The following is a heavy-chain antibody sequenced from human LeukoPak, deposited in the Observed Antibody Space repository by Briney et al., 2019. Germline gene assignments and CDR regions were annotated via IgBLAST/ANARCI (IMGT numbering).Heavy chain of an antibody. CDR2: IIPIFGTA. CDR1: GGTFSSYA. CDR3: AREGVVVAATRYYYGMDV. J-gene: IGHJ6*02. V-gene: IGHV1-69*01. D-gene: IGHD2-15*01. Sequence: SVKVSCKASGGTFSSYAISWVRQAPGQGLEWMGGIIPIFGTANYAQKFQGRVTITADESTSTAYMELSSLRSEDTAVYYCAREGVVVAATRYYYGMDVWGQGTTVTVSS.